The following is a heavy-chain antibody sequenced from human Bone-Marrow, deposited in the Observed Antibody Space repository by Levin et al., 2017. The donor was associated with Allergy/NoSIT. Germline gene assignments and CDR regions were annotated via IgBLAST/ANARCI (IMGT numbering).Heavy chain of an antibody. CDR1: GGTFSSYA. V-gene: IGHV1-69*13. D-gene: IGHD6-19*01. J-gene: IGHJ4*02. Sequence: VASVKVSCKASGGTFSSYAISWVRQAPGQGLEWMGGIIPIFGTANYAQKFQGRVTITADESTSTAYMELSSLRSEDTAVYYCARDREDSSGFDYWGQGTLVTVSS. CDR2: IIPIFGTA. CDR3: ARDREDSSGFDY.